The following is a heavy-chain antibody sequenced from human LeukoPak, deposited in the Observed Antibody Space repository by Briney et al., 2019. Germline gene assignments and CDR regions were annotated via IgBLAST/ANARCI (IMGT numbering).Heavy chain of an antibody. Sequence: ASVKVSCKVSGYRLTELYIYWVRQAPGEGPEWMGGFDPEDDRGIYAQKFQGRVTMTEDTSTNTAYMELSSLRSEDSAMYYCATEYIVGDHLGDYWGQGTLVTVSS. D-gene: IGHD1-26*01. CDR1: GYRLTELY. V-gene: IGHV1-24*01. CDR3: ATEYIVGDHLGDY. J-gene: IGHJ4*02. CDR2: FDPEDDRG.